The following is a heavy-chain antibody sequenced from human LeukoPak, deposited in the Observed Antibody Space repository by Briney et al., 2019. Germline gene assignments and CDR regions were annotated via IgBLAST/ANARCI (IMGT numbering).Heavy chain of an antibody. CDR2: MNPNSGNA. CDR3: ARLNKGSSSWYWGYNWFDP. J-gene: IGHJ5*02. CDR1: GYTFTSYD. D-gene: IGHD6-13*01. V-gene: IGHV1-8*03. Sequence: GASVKVSCKASGYTFTSYDINWVRQATGQGLEWMGWMNPNSGNADYAQKFQGRVTITTDESTSTAYMELSSLRSEDTAVYYCARLNKGSSSWYWGYNWFDPWGQGTLVTVSS.